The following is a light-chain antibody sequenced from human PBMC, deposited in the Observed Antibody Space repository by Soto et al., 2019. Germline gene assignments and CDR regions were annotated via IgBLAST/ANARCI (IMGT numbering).Light chain of an antibody. V-gene: IGKV4-1*01. CDR3: QQYYSTLALT. CDR1: QSILYNSNNKNY. CDR2: WAS. J-gene: IGKJ4*01. Sequence: DIVMTQFPDSLAVSLGERATINCKSSQSILYNSNNKNYLAWYQQKPGQPPKLLIYWASTRDSGVPDRFSGSGSGTDFTLTISSLQAEDVAVYYCQQYYSTLALTFGGGTKVEIK.